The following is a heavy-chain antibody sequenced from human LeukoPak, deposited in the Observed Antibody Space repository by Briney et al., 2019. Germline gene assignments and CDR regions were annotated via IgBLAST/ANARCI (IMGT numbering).Heavy chain of an antibody. V-gene: IGHV5-51*01. J-gene: IGHJ6*03. CDR2: IYPGDSDT. D-gene: IGHD2-2*02. Sequence: GESLKISCKGSGDTFNTHWIGWVRQMPGKGLEWMGIIYPGDSDTRYSPSFEGQVTISADKSSRTAYLQRSSLKASDTAMYYCARLKHRETQSIEQKLLYGYYYCYYMDVWGKGTTVTVPS. CDR3: ARLKHRETQSIEQKLLYGYYYCYYMDV. CDR1: GDTFNTHW.